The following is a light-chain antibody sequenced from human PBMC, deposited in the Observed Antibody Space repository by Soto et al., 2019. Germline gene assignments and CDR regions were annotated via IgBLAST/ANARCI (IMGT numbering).Light chain of an antibody. V-gene: IGKV3-20*01. CDR3: QQYGSSGT. Sequence: EIVLTQSPGPLSLSPGERATLSCRSSQSVRNNDLAWYHQQPVPAPRLLIYGASNRATGIPDRFSGSGSGTDFTLTXSRLEPEDFAVYYCQQYGSSGTFGQGTKVDIK. CDR2: GAS. J-gene: IGKJ1*01. CDR1: QSVRNND.